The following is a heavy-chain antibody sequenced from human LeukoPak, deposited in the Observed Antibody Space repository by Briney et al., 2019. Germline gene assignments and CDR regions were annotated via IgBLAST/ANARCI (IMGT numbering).Heavy chain of an antibody. CDR3: ASSDGSGWYFDL. CDR2: IYYSGST. Sequence: PSETLSLTCTVSGASMNNYFWSWIRQPPGKGLEWIGYIYYSGSTNYNPSLKSRVTISVDTSKNQFSLKLSSVTAADTAVYYCASSDGSGWYFDLWGRGTLVTVSS. V-gene: IGHV4-59*01. CDR1: GASMNNYF. D-gene: IGHD5-24*01. J-gene: IGHJ2*01.